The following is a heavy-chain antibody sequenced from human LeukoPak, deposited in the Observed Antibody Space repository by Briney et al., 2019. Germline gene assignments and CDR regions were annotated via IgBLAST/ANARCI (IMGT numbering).Heavy chain of an antibody. CDR3: AKESGIRSYGAYFPH. D-gene: IGHD4-17*01. V-gene: IGHV3-30*18. CDR2: ISYDASTK. J-gene: IGHJ1*01. Sequence: GGSLRLSCAASGFPFSNHGMQWVRQAPGKGLEWVAVISYDASTKYYADSVKGRFTISRDNSKSTLYLQMNSLRAEDTAVYYCAKESGIRSYGAYFPHWGQGTLVTVSS. CDR1: GFPFSNHG.